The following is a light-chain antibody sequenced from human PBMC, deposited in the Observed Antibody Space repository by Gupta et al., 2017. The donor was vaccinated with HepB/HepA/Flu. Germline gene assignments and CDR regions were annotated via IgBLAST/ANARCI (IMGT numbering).Light chain of an antibody. Sequence: QSALTQPASVSGSPGKSITILCTGTSSDVGLHDFVSWYQHHPGKAPKLMIYDVNNGPSGVSNRFSGSKSGNTASLTISGLQAEDEADYYCSSYTGAISLVFGGGTKLTVL. J-gene: IGLJ3*02. CDR2: DVN. CDR3: SSYTGAISLV. CDR1: SSDVGLHDF. V-gene: IGLV2-14*03.